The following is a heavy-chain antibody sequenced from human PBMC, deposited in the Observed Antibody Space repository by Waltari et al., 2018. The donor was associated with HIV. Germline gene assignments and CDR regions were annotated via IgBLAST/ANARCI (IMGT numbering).Heavy chain of an antibody. CDR2: ISGSGGST. Sequence: EVQLLESGGGLVQPGGSLRLSCAASGFTFSSYAMSWVRQAPGKGLEWVSAISGSGGSTYDADSVKGRFTISRDNSKNTLYLQMNSLRAEDTAVYYCAKGLHGSDAFDIWGQGTMVTVSS. J-gene: IGHJ3*02. CDR3: AKGLHGSDAFDI. V-gene: IGHV3-23*01. CDR1: GFTFSSYA.